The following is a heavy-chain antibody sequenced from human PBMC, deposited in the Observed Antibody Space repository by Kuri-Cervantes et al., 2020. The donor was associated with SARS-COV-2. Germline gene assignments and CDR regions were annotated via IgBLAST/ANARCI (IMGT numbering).Heavy chain of an antibody. J-gene: IGHJ3*02. CDR2: ISSSSSYT. CDR1: GFTFSSYA. CDR3: ARAPQWVAGDDAFDI. D-gene: IGHD6-19*01. V-gene: IGHV3-11*05. Sequence: GESLKISCAASGFTFSSYAMSWICQAPGKGLEWVSYISSSSSYTNYADSVKGRFTISRDNAKNSLYLQMNSLRAEDTAVYYCARAPQWVAGDDAFDIWGQGTMVTVSS.